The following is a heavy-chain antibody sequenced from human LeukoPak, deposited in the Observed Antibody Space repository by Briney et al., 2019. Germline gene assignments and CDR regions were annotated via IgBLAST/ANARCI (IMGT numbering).Heavy chain of an antibody. D-gene: IGHD3-16*01. CDR2: MNPNSGNT. V-gene: IGHV1-8*01. J-gene: IGHJ5*02. CDR1: GYTFTSYD. Sequence: GASVKVSCKASGYTFTSYDINWVRQATGQGLEWMGWMNPNSGNTGYAQKFQGRVTMTRNTSISTAYMELSSLRSEDTAVYYCARGRRTNGGENWFDPWGQGTLVTVSS. CDR3: ARGRRTNGGENWFDP.